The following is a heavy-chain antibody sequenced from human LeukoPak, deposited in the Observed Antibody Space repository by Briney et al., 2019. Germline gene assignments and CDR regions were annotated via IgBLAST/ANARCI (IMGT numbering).Heavy chain of an antibody. CDR1: RFTFSSYS. CDR3: ARLNTLIAFDP. CDR2: ISSSSSTI. V-gene: IGHV3-48*04. Sequence: GGSLRLSCAASRFTFSSYSMNWVRQAPGKGLEWVSYISSSSSTIYYADSVKGRFTISRDNAKNSLYLQMNSLRAEDTAVYYCARLNTLIAFDPWGQGTLVTVSS. J-gene: IGHJ5*02. D-gene: IGHD3-22*01.